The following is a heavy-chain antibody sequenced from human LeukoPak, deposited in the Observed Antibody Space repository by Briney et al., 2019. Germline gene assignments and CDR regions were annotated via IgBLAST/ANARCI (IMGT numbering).Heavy chain of an antibody. CDR2: ISWNSGSI. CDR1: GFTFDDYA. J-gene: IGHJ4*02. Sequence: GGSLRLSCAASGFTFDDYAMHWVRQAPGKGLEWVSGISWNSGSIGYADSVKGRFTISRDNAKNSLYLQMNSLRAEDTAVYYCAKLPVLLWFGALDYWGQGTLVTVSS. D-gene: IGHD3-10*01. CDR3: AKLPVLLWFGALDY. V-gene: IGHV3-9*01.